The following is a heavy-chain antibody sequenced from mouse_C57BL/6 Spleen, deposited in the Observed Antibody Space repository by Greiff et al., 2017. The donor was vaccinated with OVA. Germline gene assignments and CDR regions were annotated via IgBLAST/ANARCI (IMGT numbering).Heavy chain of an antibody. CDR3: ARTGTDFDY. D-gene: IGHD3-3*01. J-gene: IGHJ2*01. Sequence: QVQLQQPGAELVMPGASVKLSCKASGYTFTSYWMHWVKQRPGQGLEWIGEIDPYDSYTNYNQKFKGKSTLTVDKSSSTAYMQLSSLTSEDSAVYYCARTGTDFDYWGQGTTLTVSS. CDR2: IDPYDSYT. V-gene: IGHV1-69*01. CDR1: GYTFTSYW.